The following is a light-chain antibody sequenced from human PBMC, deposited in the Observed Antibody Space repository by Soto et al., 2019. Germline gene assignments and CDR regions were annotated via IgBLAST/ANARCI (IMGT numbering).Light chain of an antibody. V-gene: IGKV3-15*01. CDR2: GAS. J-gene: IGKJ1*01. Sequence: EIVMTQSPATLSVSPGERATLSCRASQSVSEFLAWYQQKPGQAPRLLIYGASTRATGIPARFSGSGSGTEFTLTISSLQSEDSAVYYCQQYNKWPQTFGQGTKVDI. CDR1: QSVSEF. CDR3: QQYNKWPQT.